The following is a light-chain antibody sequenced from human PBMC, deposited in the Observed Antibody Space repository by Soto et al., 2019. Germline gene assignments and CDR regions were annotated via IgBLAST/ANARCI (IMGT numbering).Light chain of an antibody. J-gene: IGKJ5*01. V-gene: IGKV1-33*01. CDR1: QDISNY. Sequence: DIQMTQSPSSLSASVGDRVTITCQASQDISNYLNWYQQKPGKAPKLLIYDASNLETGVPSRFSGSGSGTDFTFTISSLQPGDIATYYCQQYDNLPRSTFGQGTRLEIK. CDR3: QQYDNLPRST. CDR2: DAS.